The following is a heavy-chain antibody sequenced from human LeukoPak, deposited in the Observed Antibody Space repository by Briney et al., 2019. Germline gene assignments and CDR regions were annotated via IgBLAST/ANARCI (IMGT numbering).Heavy chain of an antibody. Sequence: KPGGSLRLSCAASGFTNAWMSWVRQAPGKGLEWVGRIKTSIDGGTTDYAAPVKGRFSISRDDSKNTVYLEMSSLKTEDTAVYYCARRNSARAFDYWGQGTLVTVSS. D-gene: IGHD6-6*01. V-gene: IGHV3-15*01. CDR2: IKTSIDGGTT. CDR3: ARRNSARAFDY. J-gene: IGHJ4*02. CDR1: GFTNAW.